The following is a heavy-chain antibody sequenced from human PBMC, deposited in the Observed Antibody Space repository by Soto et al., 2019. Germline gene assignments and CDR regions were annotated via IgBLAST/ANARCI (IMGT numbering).Heavy chain of an antibody. D-gene: IGHD6-19*01. V-gene: IGHV3-23*01. CDR2: ISGSGDST. CDR3: AKDLYSSGWYADY. J-gene: IGHJ4*02. Sequence: GGSLRLSCAASGFTFTDYYMSWIRQIPGKGLEWVSGISGSGDSTHYIDSVKGRFTISRDNSKNTLYLQMNSLRAEDTAVYYCAKDLYSSGWYADYWGQGTLVTVSS. CDR1: GFTFTDYY.